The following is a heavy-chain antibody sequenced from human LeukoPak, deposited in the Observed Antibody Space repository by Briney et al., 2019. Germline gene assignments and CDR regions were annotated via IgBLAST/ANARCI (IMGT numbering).Heavy chain of an antibody. D-gene: IGHD2-2*02. CDR2: IKQDGSEK. Sequence: GGSLRLSCAASGFTFSSYWMSWVRQAPGKGLEWVANIKQDGSEKYYVDSVKGRFTTSRDNAKNSLYLQMNSLRAEDTAVYYCARATLGYCSSTSCYTGYFDYWGQGTLVTVSS. CDR3: ARATLGYCSSTSCYTGYFDY. J-gene: IGHJ4*02. V-gene: IGHV3-7*01. CDR1: GFTFSSYW.